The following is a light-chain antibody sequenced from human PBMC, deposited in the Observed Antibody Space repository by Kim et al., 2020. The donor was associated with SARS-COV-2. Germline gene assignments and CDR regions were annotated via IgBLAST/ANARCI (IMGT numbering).Light chain of an antibody. Sequence: SYELTQPPSVSVSPGQTASITCSGDDLGDKYSCWYQQKPGQSPLLVIYQVDRRPSGIPVRFSGSSSGNTATLTISGTQAMDEADYYCQTWDGITAVFGGGTQLTVL. CDR1: DLGDKY. V-gene: IGLV3-1*01. CDR3: QTWDGITAV. J-gene: IGLJ3*02. CDR2: QVD.